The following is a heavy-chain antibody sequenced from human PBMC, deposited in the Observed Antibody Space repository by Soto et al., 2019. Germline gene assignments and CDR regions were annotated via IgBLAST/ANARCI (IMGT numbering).Heavy chain of an antibody. J-gene: IGHJ4*02. CDR3: ARYPSYRPDFDY. D-gene: IGHD3-16*02. Sequence: SETPSLTCTVSGGSISSSSYYWGWIRHPPGKGLEWIGSIYYSGSTYYNPSLKSRVTISVDTSKNQFSLKLSSVTAADTAVYYFARYPSYRPDFDYWGQGILVTVS. CDR1: GGSISSSSYY. CDR2: IYYSGST. V-gene: IGHV4-39*01.